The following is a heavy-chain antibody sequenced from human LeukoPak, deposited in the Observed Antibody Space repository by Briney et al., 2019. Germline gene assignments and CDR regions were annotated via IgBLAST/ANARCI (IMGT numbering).Heavy chain of an antibody. Sequence: AGGSLRLSCAASGFSFSTYPMSWVRQAPGKGLEWVSGISGSGGDTYYADSVKGRFTISRDNSKNMLSLQMNSLRADDTALYYCAKEPGGGWRTIDYWGQGTLVTVSS. CDR1: GFSFSTYP. J-gene: IGHJ4*02. CDR3: AKEPGGGWRTIDY. CDR2: ISGSGGDT. D-gene: IGHD6-19*01. V-gene: IGHV3-23*01.